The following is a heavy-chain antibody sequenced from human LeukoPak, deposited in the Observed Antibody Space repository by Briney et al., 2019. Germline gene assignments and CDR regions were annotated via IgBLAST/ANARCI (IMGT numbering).Heavy chain of an antibody. CDR2: ISYDGTNK. CDR3: ARGGGLDV. Sequence: GGSLRLSCAASGFTFSSYAMHWVRQAPGKGLEWVAVISYDGTNKYYADSVKGRFTISRDNAKNSLYLQMSNLRAEDTAVYFCARGGGLDVWGQGATVTVSS. D-gene: IGHD3-16*01. J-gene: IGHJ6*02. CDR1: GFTFSSYA. V-gene: IGHV3-30*04.